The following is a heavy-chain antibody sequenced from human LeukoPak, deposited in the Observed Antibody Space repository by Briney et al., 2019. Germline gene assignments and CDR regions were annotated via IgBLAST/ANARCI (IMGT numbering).Heavy chain of an antibody. V-gene: IGHV1-3*01. D-gene: IGHD2-2*01. Sequence: VASVKVSCKASGYTFTRYAMHWVRQAPGQRLEWMGWINAGNGNTKYSEKFQGRVTITRDTSASTAYMELSSLRSEDTAVFYCARDTVQHQLPTAWDYWGQGTLVTVSS. CDR1: GYTFTRYA. CDR2: INAGNGNT. J-gene: IGHJ4*02. CDR3: ARDTVQHQLPTAWDY.